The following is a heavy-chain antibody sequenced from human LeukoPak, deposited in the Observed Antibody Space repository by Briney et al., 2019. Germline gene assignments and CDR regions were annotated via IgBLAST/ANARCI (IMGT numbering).Heavy chain of an antibody. CDR1: GYSISSGYY. CDR3: ARLGPGGHGEFDY. J-gene: IGHJ4*02. V-gene: IGHV4-38-2*02. Sequence: PSETLSLTCTVSGYSISSGYYWGWIRPPPGKGLEWIGSIYHSGSTYYNPSLKSRVTISVDTSKTQFSLKLTSVTAADTAVYYCARLGPGGHGEFDYWGQGILVTVSS. D-gene: IGHD3-10*01. CDR2: IYHSGST.